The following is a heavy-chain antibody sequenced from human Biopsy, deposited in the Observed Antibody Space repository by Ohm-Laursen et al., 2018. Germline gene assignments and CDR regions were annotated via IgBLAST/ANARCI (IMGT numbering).Heavy chain of an antibody. Sequence: ASVKVSCKTSGYNFISYSINWVRQAPGQGLEWTGWIRPLNGDTKYGQKFQDRVTMTTGTSTSTVYMELTSLRSDDMAVYYCARGEVTFGELIVSLDSWGQGTLVTVSS. CDR2: IRPLNGDT. CDR3: ARGEVTFGELIVSLDS. D-gene: IGHD3-16*02. CDR1: GYNFISYS. V-gene: IGHV1-18*03. J-gene: IGHJ4*02.